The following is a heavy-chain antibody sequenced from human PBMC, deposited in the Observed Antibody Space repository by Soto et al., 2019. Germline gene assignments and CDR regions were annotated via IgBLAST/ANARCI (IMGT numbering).Heavy chain of an antibody. CDR2: IKQDGSEK. V-gene: IGHV3-7*05. CDR3: ARDHRIAVAGIAQEYFQH. Sequence: GGSLRLSCAASGFTFSSYWMSWVRQAPGKGLEWVANIKQDGSEKYYVDYVKGRFTISRDNAKNSLYLQMNSLRAEDTAVYYCARDHRIAVAGIAQEYFQHWGQGTLVTVSS. CDR1: GFTFSSYW. D-gene: IGHD6-19*01. J-gene: IGHJ1*01.